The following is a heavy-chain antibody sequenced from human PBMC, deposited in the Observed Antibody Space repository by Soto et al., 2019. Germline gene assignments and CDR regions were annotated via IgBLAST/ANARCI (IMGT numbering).Heavy chain of an antibody. CDR2: IYTGGST. Sequence: EVQLVESGGGLIQPGGSLRLSCAASGFTVSSDYMSWVRQAPGKGLEWVSVIYTGGSTYYADSVKGRFTFSRDNSMNTRYLQMNSLRAEDTAVYYCARAYGGNPALFDPWGQGTLVTVSS. CDR1: GFTVSSDY. V-gene: IGHV3-53*01. J-gene: IGHJ5*02. D-gene: IGHD4-17*01. CDR3: ARAYGGNPALFDP.